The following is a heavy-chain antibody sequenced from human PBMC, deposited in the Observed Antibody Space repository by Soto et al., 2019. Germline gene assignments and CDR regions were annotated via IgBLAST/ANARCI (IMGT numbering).Heavy chain of an antibody. J-gene: IGHJ5*02. Sequence: GESLKISCKGSGYSFTSYWIGWVRQMPGKGLEWMGIIYPGDSDTRYSPSFQGQVTISADKSISTAYLQWSSLKASDTAMYYCARFLLYDILTGRLGVDKLGGWFDPWGQGTLVTVS. V-gene: IGHV5-51*01. CDR1: GYSFTSYW. CDR2: IYPGDSDT. D-gene: IGHD3-9*01. CDR3: ARFLLYDILTGRLGVDKLGGWFDP.